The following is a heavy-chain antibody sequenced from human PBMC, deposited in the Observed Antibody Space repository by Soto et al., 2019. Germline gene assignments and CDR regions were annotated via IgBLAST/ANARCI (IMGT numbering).Heavy chain of an antibody. J-gene: IGHJ6*03. D-gene: IGHD3-9*01. CDR2: MSGSGGST. CDR3: AKPSYYDILTGSSWTWNYYYMDV. CDR1: GFTFRSYA. Sequence: PGGSLRLSCAASGFTFRSYAMSWVRQAPGKGLEWVSAMSGSGGSTYYADSVKGRFTISRDNSKNTLYLQMNSLRAEDTAVYYCAKPSYYDILTGSSWTWNYYYMDVWGKGTTVTVSS. V-gene: IGHV3-23*01.